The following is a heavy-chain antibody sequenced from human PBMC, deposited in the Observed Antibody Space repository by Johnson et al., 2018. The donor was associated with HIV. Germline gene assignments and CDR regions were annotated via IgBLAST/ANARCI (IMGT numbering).Heavy chain of an antibody. D-gene: IGHD2-15*01. CDR2: IYSGGST. V-gene: IGHV3-53*01. Sequence: VQLVESGGGLIKPGGSLRLSCAASGFTVSSNYMSWVRQAPGKGLEWVSVIYSGGSTYYADSVKGRFTISRDNPKNTLYLQMNSLRAEDTAVYYCARDWAACSGGSCRGNAFDIWGQGTMVTVSS. J-gene: IGHJ3*02. CDR1: GFTVSSNY. CDR3: ARDWAACSGGSCRGNAFDI.